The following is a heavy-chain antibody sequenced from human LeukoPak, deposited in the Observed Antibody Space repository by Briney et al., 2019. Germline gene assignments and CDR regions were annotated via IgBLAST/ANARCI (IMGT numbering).Heavy chain of an antibody. V-gene: IGHV3-7*01. CDR2: IKQDGSEK. CDR3: AKSGSIFGVELYYYYYMDV. D-gene: IGHD3-3*01. Sequence: GGSLRLSCTASGFTFSSHSMSWVRQAPGKGLEWVANIKQDGSEKYYVDSVKGRFTISRDNAKNSLYLQMNSLRAEDTAVYYCAKSGSIFGVELYYYYYMDVWGKGTTVTVSS. CDR1: GFTFSSHS. J-gene: IGHJ6*03.